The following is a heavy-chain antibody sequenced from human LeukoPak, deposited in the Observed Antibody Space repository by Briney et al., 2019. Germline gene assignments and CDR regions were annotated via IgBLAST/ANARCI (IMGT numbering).Heavy chain of an antibody. CDR2: IKQDGSEK. CDR3: ARGFASGDYGAD. CDR1: GFTYSLFW. Sequence: GGSLRLSCAASGFTYSLFWMSWVRQAPGKGLEWVANIKQDGSEKYYVDSVKVRFTISRDNAERSLYLQMSSLRAEDTAVYYCARGFASGDYGADWGQGTLVTVSS. V-gene: IGHV3-7*01. J-gene: IGHJ4*02. D-gene: IGHD4-17*01.